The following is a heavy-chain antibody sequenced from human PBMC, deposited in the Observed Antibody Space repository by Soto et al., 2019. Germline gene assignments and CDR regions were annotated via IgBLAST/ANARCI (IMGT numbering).Heavy chain of an antibody. Sequence: PGGSLRLSCAASGFIFSGYAMHWVRRAPGKGLEWVAGISYDGSNKYYADSVKGRFTISRDSSKNTLYLQMNSLRVEDTAVYYCARALHLVLYHYYYYGMDVWGQGTTVTVSS. CDR2: ISYDGSNK. V-gene: IGHV3-30-3*01. CDR1: GFIFSGYA. CDR3: ARALHLVLYHYYYYGMDV. D-gene: IGHD2-2*02. J-gene: IGHJ6*02.